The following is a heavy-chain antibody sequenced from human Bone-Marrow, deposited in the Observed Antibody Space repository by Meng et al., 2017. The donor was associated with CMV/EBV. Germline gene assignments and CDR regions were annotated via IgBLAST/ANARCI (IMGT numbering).Heavy chain of an antibody. CDR3: ARDNFDTSYYGMDV. CDR2: IYYSGST. CDR1: GGSVSSGSYY. Sequence: SETLSLTCTVSGGSVSSGSYYWSWIRQPPGKGLEWIGYIYYSGSTNYNLSLKSRVTISVDTSKNQFSLKLSSVTAADTAVYYCARDNFDTSYYGMDVWGQGTTVTVSS. J-gene: IGHJ6*02. D-gene: IGHD3-9*01. V-gene: IGHV4-61*01.